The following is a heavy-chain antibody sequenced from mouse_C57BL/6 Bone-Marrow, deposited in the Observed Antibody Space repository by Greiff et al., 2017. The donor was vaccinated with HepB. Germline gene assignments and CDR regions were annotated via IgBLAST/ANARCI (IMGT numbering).Heavy chain of an antibody. J-gene: IGHJ1*03. V-gene: IGHV1-9*01. Sequence: VQLQQSGAELMKPGASVKLSCKATGYTFTGYWIEWVKQRPGHGLEWIGEILPGSGSTNYNEKFKGKATFTADTSSNTAYMQLSSLTTEDSAIYYCATEGGIKYYGSSSYWYFDVWGTGTTVTVSS. D-gene: IGHD1-1*01. CDR3: ATEGGIKYYGSSSYWYFDV. CDR2: ILPGSGST. CDR1: GYTFTGYW.